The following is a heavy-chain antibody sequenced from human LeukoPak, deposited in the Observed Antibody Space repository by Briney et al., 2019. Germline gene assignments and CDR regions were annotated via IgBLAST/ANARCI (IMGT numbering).Heavy chain of an antibody. CDR3: AKDWRLGLHDAFDI. Sequence: GGSLRLSCAASGFTFSSYEMNWVRQAPGKGLEWVSYISSSGSTIYYADSVKGRFTISRDNSKNTLYLQMNSLRAEDTAVYYCAKDWRLGLHDAFDIWGQGTMVTVSS. J-gene: IGHJ3*02. D-gene: IGHD2-21*01. V-gene: IGHV3-48*03. CDR1: GFTFSSYE. CDR2: ISSSGSTI.